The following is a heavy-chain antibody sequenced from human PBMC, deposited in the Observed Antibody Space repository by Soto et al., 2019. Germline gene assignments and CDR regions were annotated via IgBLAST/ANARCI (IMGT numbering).Heavy chain of an antibody. J-gene: IGHJ4*02. CDR2: ISGSGGST. Sequence: GGSLRLSCAASGFTFSSYAMSWVRQAPGKGLEWVSAISGSGGSTYYADSVKGRFTISRDNSKNTLYLQMNSLRAEDTAVYYCAKVGPLLRYFDWLADFDYWGQGTLVTVSS. CDR1: GFTFSSYA. D-gene: IGHD3-9*01. CDR3: AKVGPLLRYFDWLADFDY. V-gene: IGHV3-23*01.